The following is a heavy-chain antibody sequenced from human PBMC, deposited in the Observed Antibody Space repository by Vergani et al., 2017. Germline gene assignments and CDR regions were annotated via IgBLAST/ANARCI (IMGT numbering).Heavy chain of an antibody. D-gene: IGHD6-13*01. CDR3: ARESGEQQLPPARYYYYGMDV. V-gene: IGHV3-21*05. CDR1: GFTFSSYS. J-gene: IGHJ6*02. CDR2: ISSSGSTI. Sequence: EVQLVESGGGLVKPGGSLRLSCAASGFTFSSYSMNWVRQAPGKGLEWVSYISSSGSTIYYADSVKGRFTISRDNAKNSLYLQMNSLRAEDTAVYYCARESGEQQLPPARYYYYGMDVWGQGP.